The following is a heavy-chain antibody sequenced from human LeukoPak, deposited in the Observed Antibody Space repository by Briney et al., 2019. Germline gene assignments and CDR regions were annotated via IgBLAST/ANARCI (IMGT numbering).Heavy chain of an antibody. CDR2: IYYSGST. CDR3: ARVGQQLGPYYYYMDV. J-gene: IGHJ6*03. D-gene: IGHD6-13*01. CDR1: GGSISSGSYY. V-gene: IGHV4-39*07. Sequence: SETLSLTCTVSGGSISSGSYYWGWIRQPPGKGLEWIGSIYYSGSTYYNPSLKSRVTISVDTSKNQFSLKLSSVTAADTAVYYCARVGQQLGPYYYYMDVWGKGTTVTVSS.